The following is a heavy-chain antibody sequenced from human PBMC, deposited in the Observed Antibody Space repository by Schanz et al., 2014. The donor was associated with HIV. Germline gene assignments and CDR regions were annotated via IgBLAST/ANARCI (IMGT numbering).Heavy chain of an antibody. CDR3: ARDGGEV. D-gene: IGHD3-16*01. CDR2: IKEDGSKK. CDR1: GFTFSSYG. Sequence: VQLVESGGGVVQPGRSLRLSCAASGFTFSSYGMHWVRQAPGKGLEWVANIKEDGSKKYHADSVKGRFTISRDNAKNSLFLQMESLRAEDTAVYYCARDGGEVWGQGTTVTVSS. V-gene: IGHV3-7*01. J-gene: IGHJ6*02.